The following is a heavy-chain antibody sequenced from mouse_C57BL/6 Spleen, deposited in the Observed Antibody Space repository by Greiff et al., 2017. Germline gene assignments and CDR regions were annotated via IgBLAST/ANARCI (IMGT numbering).Heavy chain of an antibody. V-gene: IGHV3-1*01. Sequence: EVQLQESGPGMVKPSQSLSLTCTVTGYSITSGYDWHWIRHFPGNKLEWMGYISYSGSTNYNPSLKSRISITHDTSKNHFFLKLNSVTTEDTATYYCARGGDDYDWFAYWGQGTLVTVSA. D-gene: IGHD2-4*01. CDR1: GYSITSGYD. CDR3: ARGGDDYDWFAY. J-gene: IGHJ3*01. CDR2: ISYSGST.